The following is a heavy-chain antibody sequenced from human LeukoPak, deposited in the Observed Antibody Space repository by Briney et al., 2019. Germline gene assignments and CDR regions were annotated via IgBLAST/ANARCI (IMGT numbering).Heavy chain of an antibody. D-gene: IGHD3-22*01. CDR2: INPNSGGT. CDR3: AKVMIVVVVAFDI. Sequence: ASVKVSCKASGYTFTGYYMHWVRQAPGQGLEWMGWINPNSGGTNYAQKFQGRVTMTWDTSISTAYMELSRLRSDDTAVYYCAKVMIVVVVAFDIWGQGTMVTVSS. CDR1: GYTFTGYY. V-gene: IGHV1-2*02. J-gene: IGHJ3*02.